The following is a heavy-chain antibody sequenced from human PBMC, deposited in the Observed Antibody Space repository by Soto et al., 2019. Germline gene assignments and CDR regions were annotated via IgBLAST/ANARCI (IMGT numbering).Heavy chain of an antibody. CDR3: ARTRDGYNYAFDI. CDR2: IYSGGST. Sequence: GGSLRLSCAASGFTVSSNYMSWVRQAPGKGLEWVSVIYSGGSTDYADSVKGRFTISRDNSKNTLYLQMNSLRAEDTAVYYCARTRDGYNYAFDIWGQGTMVTVSS. J-gene: IGHJ3*02. V-gene: IGHV3-53*01. CDR1: GFTVSSNY. D-gene: IGHD5-12*01.